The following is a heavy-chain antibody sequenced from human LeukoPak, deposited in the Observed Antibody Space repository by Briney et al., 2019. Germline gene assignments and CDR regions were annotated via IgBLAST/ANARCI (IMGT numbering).Heavy chain of an antibody. V-gene: IGHV3-30*02. Sequence: PPGGSLRLSCAASGFTFSSYGMHWVRQAPGKGLEGVAFIRYDGSNKYYADSVKGRFTISRDNAKNSLYLQMNSLRAEDTAVYYCARDREEYCSGGSCQAFDIWGQGTMVTVSS. CDR3: ARDREEYCSGGSCQAFDI. CDR2: IRYDGSNK. CDR1: GFTFSSYG. J-gene: IGHJ3*02. D-gene: IGHD2-15*01.